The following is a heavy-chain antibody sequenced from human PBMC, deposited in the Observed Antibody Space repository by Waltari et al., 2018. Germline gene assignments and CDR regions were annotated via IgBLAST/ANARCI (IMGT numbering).Heavy chain of an antibody. CDR1: GFSFSHYA. CDR3: ASQVDFALVPVERHFDS. Sequence: EVQLLESGGGLVQPGGSLRLSCAASGFSFSHYAMCWVRQAPGKGLEYVLAISVSGGNTYYADSVKGRFTVSRDNSKNTLFLQLNRLRAEDTATYYCASQVDFALVPVERHFDSWGQGTLVTVSP. CDR2: ISVSGGNT. J-gene: IGHJ4*02. D-gene: IGHD2-8*02. V-gene: IGHV3-23*01.